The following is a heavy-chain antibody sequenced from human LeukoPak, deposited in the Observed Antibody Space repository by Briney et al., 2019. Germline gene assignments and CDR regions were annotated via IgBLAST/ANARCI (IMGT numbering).Heavy chain of an antibody. V-gene: IGHV5-51*01. CDR1: GYRFTNYW. CDR3: ARSTGSSSSDPFDY. Sequence: GESLKISCKGSGYRFTNYWIGWVRQMPGKGLDWMGIIYPGDSDTRYSLSFKGQVTISADKSISTAYLQWSSLKASDTAMYYCARSTGSSSSDPFDYWGQGTLVTVSS. CDR2: IYPGDSDT. J-gene: IGHJ4*02. D-gene: IGHD6-6*01.